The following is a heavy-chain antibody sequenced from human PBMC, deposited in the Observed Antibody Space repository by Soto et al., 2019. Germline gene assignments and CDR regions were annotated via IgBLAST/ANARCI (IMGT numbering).Heavy chain of an antibody. V-gene: IGHV3-30*03. D-gene: IGHD1-26*01. Sequence: GGSLRLSCAASGFTFSSYGMHWVRQAPGKGLEWVAVISCDRSNIYYADSVKGRFTISTDNAKNTLYLQMNSLRTEDTAVYYCARVIVDSGSYHERIDYWGQGTLVTVSS. CDR2: ISCDRSNI. CDR1: GFTFSSYG. CDR3: ARVIVDSGSYHERIDY. J-gene: IGHJ4*02.